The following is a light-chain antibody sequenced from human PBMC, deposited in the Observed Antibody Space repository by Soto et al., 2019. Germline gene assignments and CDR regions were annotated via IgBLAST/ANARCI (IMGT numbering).Light chain of an antibody. CDR2: AAS. J-gene: IGKJ1*01. Sequence: DVQMTQSPSSLSASVGDRVTITCRASQVIGNDLGWFQQKPGQAPKRLIYAASFLQSGVPSRFSSNGSGTEFTLTISSLQPDDFATYYCLQHKTYPWTFGQGTKVEIK. V-gene: IGKV1-17*01. CDR1: QVIGND. CDR3: LQHKTYPWT.